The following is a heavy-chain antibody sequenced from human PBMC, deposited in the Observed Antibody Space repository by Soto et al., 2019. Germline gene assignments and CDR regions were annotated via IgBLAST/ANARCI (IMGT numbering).Heavy chain of an antibody. CDR1: GYTFTIYY. CDR3: ARGGRHSDYYYYYGMDV. V-gene: IGHV1-46*01. CDR2: INTSGGSP. Sequence: GASVKVSCKAFGYTFTIYYIHGVLQSPLQWLEWMGVINTSGGSPTYAQKFQDRVTMTRDTSTSTVYMELSSLRSEDTAVYYCARGGRHSDYYYYYGMDVWGQGTTVTVSS. J-gene: IGHJ6*02. D-gene: IGHD6-25*01.